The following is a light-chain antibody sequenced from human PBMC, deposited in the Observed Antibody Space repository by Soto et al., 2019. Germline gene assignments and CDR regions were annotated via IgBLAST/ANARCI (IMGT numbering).Light chain of an antibody. CDR1: QSVGFN. CDR3: QHYNSWPPWT. Sequence: IVVTQSPGTLSLSPWEGATLSCRASQSVGFNLAWYQQRPGQAPRLLIHGASTRATGVPARFSGSGSGTEFTLTISSLQSEDFAVYDCQHYNSWPPWTFGQGTKVDIK. CDR2: GAS. J-gene: IGKJ1*01. V-gene: IGKV3-15*01.